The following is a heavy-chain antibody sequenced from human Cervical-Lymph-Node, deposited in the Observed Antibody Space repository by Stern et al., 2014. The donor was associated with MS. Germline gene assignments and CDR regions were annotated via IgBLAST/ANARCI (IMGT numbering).Heavy chain of an antibody. CDR2: IHDSGST. CDR1: GGSISSSGYY. V-gene: IGHV4-61*02. CDR3: ATTRWDLFTWNWFDP. D-gene: IGHD1-26*01. J-gene: IGHJ5*02. Sequence: QLGQSGPGLVKPSQTLSLTCTVSGGSISSSGYYWSWIRQPADKGLEWIGRIHDSGSTYYNPSLKSRVTIPMDTAKNQFSLKLPSVTAADTAVYYCATTRWDLFTWNWFDPWGQGTLVTVSS.